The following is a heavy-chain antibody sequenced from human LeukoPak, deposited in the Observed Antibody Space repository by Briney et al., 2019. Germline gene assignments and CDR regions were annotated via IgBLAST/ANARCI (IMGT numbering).Heavy chain of an antibody. CDR3: ATDPAYCGGDCYWVY. CDR1: GYTLTELS. D-gene: IGHD2-21*01. J-gene: IGHJ4*02. CDR2: FDPEDGET. V-gene: IGHV1-24*01. Sequence: ASVTVSCKVSGYTLTELSMHWVRQAPGKGLEWMGGFDPEDGETIYAQKFQGRVTMTEDTSTDTAYMEQSSLRSEDTAVYYCATDPAYCGGDCYWVYWGQGTLVTVSS.